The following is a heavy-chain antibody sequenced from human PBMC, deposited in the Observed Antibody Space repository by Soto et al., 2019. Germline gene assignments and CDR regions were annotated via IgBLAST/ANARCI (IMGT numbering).Heavy chain of an antibody. D-gene: IGHD3-3*01. V-gene: IGHV3-21*01. Sequence: EVQLVESGGGLVRPGGSLRLSCAASGFTFGSYNMHWVRQAPGKGLEWVSSISTTSSHIYYGDSVKGRFTISRANARNSLYLQVNGLSPDDPAIYYCGSVLRFLQWVSYDAFHIWGQGTVVTVSS. CDR2: ISTTSSHI. CDR3: GSVLRFLQWVSYDAFHI. CDR1: GFTFGSYN. J-gene: IGHJ3*02.